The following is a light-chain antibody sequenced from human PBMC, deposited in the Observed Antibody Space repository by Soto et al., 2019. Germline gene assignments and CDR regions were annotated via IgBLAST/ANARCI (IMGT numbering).Light chain of an antibody. Sequence: QSALTQPASVSGSPGQSITISCTVTSSDVGGYNYVSWYQQHPGKAPKLMIYEVSNQPSGVSNRFSGSKSGNTASLTISGLQAEDEADYYCSSYTSSSFYVFGTGTKVTVL. CDR1: SSDVGGYNY. V-gene: IGLV2-14*01. CDR2: EVS. CDR3: SSYTSSSFYV. J-gene: IGLJ1*01.